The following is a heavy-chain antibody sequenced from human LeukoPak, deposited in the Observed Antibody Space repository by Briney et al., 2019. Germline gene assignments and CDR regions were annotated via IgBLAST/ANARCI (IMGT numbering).Heavy chain of an antibody. CDR1: GFTFSSYW. D-gene: IGHD6-6*01. CDR2: IKPDGSEK. Sequence: GGSLRLSCAATGFTFSSYWMNWVRQSPGKGLEWVGNIKPDGSEKNYVDSVKGRFTISRDNAKNSLYMQMNSLRAEDTAVYYCARHHWREYSSKEGFDYRGQGTLVTVSS. CDR3: ARHHWREYSSKEGFDY. V-gene: IGHV3-7*01. J-gene: IGHJ4*02.